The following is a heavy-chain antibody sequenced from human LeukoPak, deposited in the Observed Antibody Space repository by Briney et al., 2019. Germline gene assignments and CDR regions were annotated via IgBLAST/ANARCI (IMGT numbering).Heavy chain of an antibody. D-gene: IGHD6-13*01. CDR1: GGSISSDNFY. J-gene: IGHJ4*02. Sequence: SQTLSLTCTVSGGSISSDNFYWSWIRQPPGKGLEWFGYIYYSGSTYYNPSLKSRITISVDTSKNQFSLKVSSVTAADTAVYFCVREYSSSWSYYFDYWGQGTLVTVSS. CDR3: VREYSSSWSYYFDY. V-gene: IGHV4-30-4*01. CDR2: IYYSGST.